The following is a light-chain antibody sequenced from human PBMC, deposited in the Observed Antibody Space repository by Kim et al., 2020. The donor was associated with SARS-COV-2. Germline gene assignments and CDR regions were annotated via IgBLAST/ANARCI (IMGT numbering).Light chain of an antibody. J-gene: IGKJ1*01. CDR1: QSISSNY. CDR3: QQYGTSPRT. Sequence: SPGERATLSCRASQSISSNYLAWYQQKPGQAPRILIYDASSRATGIPDRFSGSGSGTDFILTISRLEPEDFAVYYCQQYGTSPRTFGQGTKVDIK. CDR2: DAS. V-gene: IGKV3-20*01.